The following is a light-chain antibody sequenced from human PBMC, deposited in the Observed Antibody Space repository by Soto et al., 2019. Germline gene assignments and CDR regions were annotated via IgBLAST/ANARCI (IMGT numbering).Light chain of an antibody. V-gene: IGKV3-15*01. J-gene: IGKJ1*01. CDR2: GAS. CDR3: QQYNNWPPWT. CDR1: ESVSSN. Sequence: EIVMSQSPATLSVSPGESASLSCRASESVSSNLAWYQQKPGQSPMLLIFGASTRATGVPARFSGNGSETEFTLTISSLVSEDSAVYYCQQYNNWPPWTFGRGTKVEIK.